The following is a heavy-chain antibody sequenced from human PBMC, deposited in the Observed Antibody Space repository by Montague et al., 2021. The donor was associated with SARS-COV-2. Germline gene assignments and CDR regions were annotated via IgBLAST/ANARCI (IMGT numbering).Heavy chain of an antibody. V-gene: IGHV4-61*01. J-gene: IGHJ6*02. CDR3: ASLRGSAEILTAFQGVSYFYGMDV. CDR2: IYYTGSS. Sequence: SETLSLTCTVSGGSVSSGSFYWSWIRQPPGKGLELIGYIYYTGSSNYNPSLKSRVTISVDTSKNQFSLKLSSVTAADTAVYYCASLRGSAEILTAFQGVSYFYGMDVWGQGTTVTASS. D-gene: IGHD3-9*01. CDR1: GGSVSSGSFY.